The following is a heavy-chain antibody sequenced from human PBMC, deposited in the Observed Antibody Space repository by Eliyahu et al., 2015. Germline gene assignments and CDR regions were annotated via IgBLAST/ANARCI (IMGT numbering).Heavy chain of an antibody. D-gene: IGHD2-2*02. CDR3: ARHAPEYQLLYKFGAFDI. V-gene: IGHV4-39*01. Sequence: IGSIYYSGSTYYNPSLKSRVTISVDTSKNQFSLKLSSVTAADTAVYYCARHAPEYQLLYKFGAFDIWGQGTMVTVSS. J-gene: IGHJ3*02. CDR2: IYYSGST.